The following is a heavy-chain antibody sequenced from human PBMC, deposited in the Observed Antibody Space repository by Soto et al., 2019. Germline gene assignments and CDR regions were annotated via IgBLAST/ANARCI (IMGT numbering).Heavy chain of an antibody. CDR3: AREGRIVGATRTFDY. Sequence: GGSLRLSCAASGFTFSDHYMSWIRQAPGKGLEWVSYISSSGSTIYYADSVKGRFTISRDNAKNSLYLQMNSLRAEDTAVYYCAREGRIVGATRTFDYWGQGTLVTVSS. D-gene: IGHD1-26*01. J-gene: IGHJ4*02. CDR2: ISSSGSTI. V-gene: IGHV3-11*01. CDR1: GFTFSDHY.